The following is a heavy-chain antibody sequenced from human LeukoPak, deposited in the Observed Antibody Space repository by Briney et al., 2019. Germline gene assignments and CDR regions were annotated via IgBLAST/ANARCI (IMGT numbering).Heavy chain of an antibody. CDR3: AKRRSGSGSYMAYFDY. CDR1: GFTFSSYA. J-gene: IGHJ4*02. CDR2: ISGSGGST. V-gene: IGHV3-23*01. Sequence: GGSLRLSCAASGFTFSSYAMSWVRQAPGKGLEWVSAISGSGGSTYYADSVKGRFTISRDNSKNTLYLQMNSLGAEDTAVYYCAKRRSGSGSYMAYFDYWGQGTLVTVSS. D-gene: IGHD3-10*01.